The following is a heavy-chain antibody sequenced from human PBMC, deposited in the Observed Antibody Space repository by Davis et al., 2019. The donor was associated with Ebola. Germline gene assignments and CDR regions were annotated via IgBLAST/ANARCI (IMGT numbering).Heavy chain of an antibody. CDR1: VYTFTGYV. D-gene: IGHD5-12*01. CDR2: INGYNGDT. J-gene: IGHJ4*02. CDR3: ARGYSGYDPNDF. V-gene: IGHV1-18*04. Sequence: SVTVSRLASVYTFTGYVISWVRQAAGQALDWLGWINGYNGDTNYEQKFQGRVAMTTDTSTSTAYMELLSLTSDDTAVYYCARGYSGYDPNDFWGQGTLVTVSS.